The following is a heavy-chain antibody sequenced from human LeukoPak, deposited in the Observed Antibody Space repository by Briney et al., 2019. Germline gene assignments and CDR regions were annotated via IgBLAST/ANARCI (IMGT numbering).Heavy chain of an antibody. CDR3: ARDRGSSGYHDY. D-gene: IGHD3-22*01. Sequence: ASVRVSCTASGYTFTSYCMHWVRQAPGQGLEWMGIINPSGGSTSYAQKFQGRVTMTRDTSTSTVYMELSSLRSEDTAVYYCARDRGSSGYHDYWGQGTLVTVSS. J-gene: IGHJ4*02. CDR1: GYTFTSYC. CDR2: INPSGGST. V-gene: IGHV1-46*01.